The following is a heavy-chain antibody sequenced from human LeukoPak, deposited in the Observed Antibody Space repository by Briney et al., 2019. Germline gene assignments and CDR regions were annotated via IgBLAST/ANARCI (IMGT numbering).Heavy chain of an antibody. V-gene: IGHV3-21*04. Sequence: GGSLRLSCAASGFTFSSYSMNWVRQAPGKGLEWVSSISSSSSYIYYADSVKGRFTISRDNAKNSLYLQMNSLRAEDTAFYYCARERYYDSSGYYYLDVWGKGTTVTVSS. CDR2: ISSSSSYI. CDR1: GFTFSSYS. CDR3: ARERYYDSSGYYYLDV. J-gene: IGHJ6*03. D-gene: IGHD3-22*01.